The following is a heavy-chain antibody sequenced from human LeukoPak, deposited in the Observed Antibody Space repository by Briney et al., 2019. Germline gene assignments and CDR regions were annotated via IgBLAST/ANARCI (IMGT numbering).Heavy chain of an antibody. CDR1: GFTFSSYA. D-gene: IGHD3-22*01. J-gene: IGHJ4*02. V-gene: IGHV3-23*01. CDR2: ISGSGGST. CDR3: AKGGDDSSGYYDYFDY. Sequence: GGSLRLSCAASGFTFSSYAMSWVRQAPGKGLEWVSAISGSGGSTYYADSVKGRFTISRDNFKNTLYLQMNSLRAEDTAVYYCAKGGDDSSGYYDYFDYWGQRTLVTVSS.